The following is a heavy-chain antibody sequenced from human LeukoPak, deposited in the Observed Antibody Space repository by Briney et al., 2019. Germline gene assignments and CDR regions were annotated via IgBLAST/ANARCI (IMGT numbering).Heavy chain of an antibody. Sequence: PGGSLRLSCAASGFTFSSCMMWVRQAPGKGLEWVSYISSSSTTIHYADSVKGRFTISRDNAKNSLYLQMNSLRAEDTAVYYCASWGFGVNAFDIWGQGTMVTVSS. J-gene: IGHJ3*02. D-gene: IGHD3-10*01. CDR2: ISSSSTTI. V-gene: IGHV3-48*04. CDR1: GFTFSSC. CDR3: ASWGFGVNAFDI.